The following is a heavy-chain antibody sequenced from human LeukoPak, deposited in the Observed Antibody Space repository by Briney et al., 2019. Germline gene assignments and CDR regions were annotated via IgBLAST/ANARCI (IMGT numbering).Heavy chain of an antibody. V-gene: IGHV1-69*13. CDR1: GYTFTGYY. CDR2: IIPIFGTA. J-gene: IGHJ6*03. D-gene: IGHD2-2*01. Sequence: SVKVSCKASGYTFTGYYMHWVRQAPGQGLEWMGWIIPIFGTANYAQKFQGRVTITADESTSTAYMELSSLSSEDTAVYYCAREGANCRSTSCYGGAGYYYYMDVWGKGTTVTISS. CDR3: AREGANCRSTSCYGGAGYYYYMDV.